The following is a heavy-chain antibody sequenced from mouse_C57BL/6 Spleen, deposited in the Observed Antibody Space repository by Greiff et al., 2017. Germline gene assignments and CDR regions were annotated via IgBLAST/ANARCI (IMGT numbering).Heavy chain of an antibody. CDR3: ARRGITTVTGY. CDR2: IRSGGSYT. CDR1: GFTFSSYG. D-gene: IGHD1-1*01. Sequence: EVQVVESGGDLVKPGGSLKLSCAASGFTFSSYGMSWVRQTPDKRLEWVATIRSGGSYTYYPDSVKGRFTISRDNAKNTLYLQMSSLKSEDTAMYYCARRGITTVTGYWGQGTSVTVSS. J-gene: IGHJ4*01. V-gene: IGHV5-6*01.